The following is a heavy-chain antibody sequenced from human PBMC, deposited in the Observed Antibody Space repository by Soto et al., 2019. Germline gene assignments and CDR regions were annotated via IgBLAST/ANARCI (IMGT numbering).Heavy chain of an antibody. V-gene: IGHV4-61*01. CDR2: IYYSGST. CDR1: GGSVSSGSYY. D-gene: IGHD5-18*01. Sequence: QVQLQESGPGLVKPSETLSLTCTVSGGSVSSGSYYWSWIRQPPGKGLEWIGYIYYSGSTNYNPSRKSRVTISVDTSKNQFALKRSSVTAADTAVYDCARPLYSYGPMDVWGQGTTVTVSS. CDR3: ARPLYSYGPMDV. J-gene: IGHJ6*02.